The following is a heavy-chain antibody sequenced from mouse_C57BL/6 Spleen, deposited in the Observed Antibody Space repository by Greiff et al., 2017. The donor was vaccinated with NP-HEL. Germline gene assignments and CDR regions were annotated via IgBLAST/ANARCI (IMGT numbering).Heavy chain of an antibody. CDR1: GFTFSDYG. D-gene: IGHD2-5*01. CDR2: ISSGSSTI. Sequence: EVKLMESGGGLVKPGGSLKLSCAASGFTFSDYGMHWVRQAPEKGLEWVAYISSGSSTIYYADTVKGRFTISRDNAKNTLFLQMTSLRSEDTAMYYCATYSNGYFDVWGTGTTVTVSS. CDR3: ATYSNGYFDV. J-gene: IGHJ1*03. V-gene: IGHV5-17*01.